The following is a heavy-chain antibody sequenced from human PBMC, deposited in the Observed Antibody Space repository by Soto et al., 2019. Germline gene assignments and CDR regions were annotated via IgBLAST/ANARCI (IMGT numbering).Heavy chain of an antibody. D-gene: IGHD3-22*01. CDR3: ARDAYYDESSGYFDY. J-gene: IGHJ4*02. Sequence: EVQLVESGGGLVQPGGSLRLSCAATGFIFNNYWMTWVRQAQGKGLEWVANIKQDGSEKYYVDSVKGRFTISRDNAKNSLYLQMNSLRADDTAVYYCARDAYYDESSGYFDYWGQGTLVTVSS. V-gene: IGHV3-7*01. CDR2: IKQDGSEK. CDR1: GFIFNNYW.